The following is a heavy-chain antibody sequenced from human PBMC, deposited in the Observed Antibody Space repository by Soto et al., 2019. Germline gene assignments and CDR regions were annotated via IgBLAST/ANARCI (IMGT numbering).Heavy chain of an antibody. CDR1: GGSISSGDYY. CDR3: ARARLGYCSGGSCYSAPGLDYFDY. D-gene: IGHD2-15*01. J-gene: IGHJ4*02. Sequence: SETLSLTCTVSGGSISSGDYYWSWIRQPPGKGLEWIGYIYYSGSTYYNPSLKSRVTISVDTSKNQFSLKLSSVTAADTAVYYCARARLGYCSGGSCYSAPGLDYFDYWGQGTLVTVSS. CDR2: IYYSGST. V-gene: IGHV4-30-4*01.